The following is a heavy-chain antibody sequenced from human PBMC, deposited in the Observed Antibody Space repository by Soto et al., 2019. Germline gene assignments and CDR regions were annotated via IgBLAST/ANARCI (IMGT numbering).Heavy chain of an antibody. J-gene: IGHJ6*02. D-gene: IGHD6-6*01. CDR3: ARDLIAARRYYYYFGMDV. CDR1: VFPFSSYE. CDR2: ISSSGSSI. V-gene: IGHV3-48*03. Sequence: SLRLSCAVFVFPFSSYEMNWVRQAPGKGLEWVSYISSSGSSIYYADSVKGRFTISRDNAKNSLYLQMNSLRAEDTAVYYCARDLIAARRYYYYFGMDVWGQGTTVTVSS.